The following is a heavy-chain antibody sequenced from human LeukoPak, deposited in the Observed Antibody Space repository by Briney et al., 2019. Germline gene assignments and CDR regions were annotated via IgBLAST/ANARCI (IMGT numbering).Heavy chain of an antibody. J-gene: IGHJ2*01. CDR3: TRLNDYAWYFDL. D-gene: IGHD4-17*01. CDR2: IYYSGST. V-gene: IGHV4-39*01. CDR1: GGSTTSSGNY. Sequence: ETLSLTCTVSGGSTTSSGNYWGWIRQPPGKGLEWIGSIYYSGSTYYNPSLKSRVTISVDTSKNQFSLKLSSVTAADTAVYYCTRLNDYAWYFDLWGRGTLVTVSS.